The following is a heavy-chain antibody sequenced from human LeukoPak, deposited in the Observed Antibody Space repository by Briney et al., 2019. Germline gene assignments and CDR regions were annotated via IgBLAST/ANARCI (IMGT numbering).Heavy chain of an antibody. V-gene: IGHV3-23*01. CDR2: ISGSGGST. CDR1: GFTFSSYA. J-gene: IGHJ4*02. CDR3: AKGYGDY. D-gene: IGHD3-16*01. Sequence: GGSLRLSCAASGFTFSSYAMSWVRQAPGKGLEWVSSISGSGGSTYYAGSVKGRFTISRDNSKKKLYLQMNSLRAEDTAAYYCAKGYGDYWGQGTLLTVSS.